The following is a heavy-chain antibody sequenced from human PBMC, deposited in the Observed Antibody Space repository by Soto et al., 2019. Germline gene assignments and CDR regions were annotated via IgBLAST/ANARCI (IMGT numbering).Heavy chain of an antibody. Sequence: GGSLRLSCAASGFTFSSYDIHWVRQAPGKGLEWVAVIRYDGNNKDYADSVKGRFTISRDTSKNTLYLQMNSLRAEDTAVYYCAGGRYCSGSSCYGGFDSWGQGTLVTVSS. D-gene: IGHD2-2*01. CDR1: GFTFSSYD. V-gene: IGHV3-33*01. CDR3: AGGRYCSGSSCYGGFDS. J-gene: IGHJ4*02. CDR2: IRYDGNNK.